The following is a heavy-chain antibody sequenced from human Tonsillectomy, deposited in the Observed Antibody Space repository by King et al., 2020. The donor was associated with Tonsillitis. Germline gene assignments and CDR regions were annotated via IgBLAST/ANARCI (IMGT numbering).Heavy chain of an antibody. CDR2: IYHSGST. V-gene: IGHV4-38-2*01. D-gene: IGHD4-23*01. CDR3: ARSTVAVLDAFDI. J-gene: IGHJ3*02. CDR1: GYSISSGYY. Sequence: LQLQESGPGLVKPSETLSLTCAVSGYSISSGYYWGWIRQPPGKGLEWIGSIYHSGSTYYNLSLKSRVTISVDTSKNQFSLKLSSVTAADTAVYYCARSTVAVLDAFDIWGQGTMVTVSS.